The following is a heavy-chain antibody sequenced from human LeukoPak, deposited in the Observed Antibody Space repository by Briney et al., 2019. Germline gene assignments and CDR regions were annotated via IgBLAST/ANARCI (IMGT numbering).Heavy chain of an antibody. Sequence: PGGSLRLSCAASGFTFSSYAMSWVRQAPGKGLEWVSAISGSGGSTYYADSAKGRFTISRDNSKNTLYLQTNRLRAENTAVYYCAKDRFTMMPSRSYEPDAFDIWGQGTMVTVSS. D-gene: IGHD1-26*01. CDR1: GFTFSSYA. CDR3: AKDRFTMMPSRSYEPDAFDI. J-gene: IGHJ3*02. CDR2: ISGSGGST. V-gene: IGHV3-23*01.